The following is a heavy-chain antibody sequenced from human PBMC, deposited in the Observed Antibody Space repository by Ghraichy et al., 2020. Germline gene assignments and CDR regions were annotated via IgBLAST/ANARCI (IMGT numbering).Heavy chain of an antibody. CDR1: GYTFTSYD. J-gene: IGHJ4*02. CDR2: MNPNSGNT. D-gene: IGHD7-27*01. V-gene: IGHV1-8*01. Sequence: ASVKVSCKASGYTFTSYDINWVRQATGQGLEWMGWMNPNSGNTGYAQKFQGRVTMTRNTSISTAYMELSSLRSEDTAVYYCARNWGPSNGFDYWGQGTLVTVSS. CDR3: ARNWGPSNGFDY.